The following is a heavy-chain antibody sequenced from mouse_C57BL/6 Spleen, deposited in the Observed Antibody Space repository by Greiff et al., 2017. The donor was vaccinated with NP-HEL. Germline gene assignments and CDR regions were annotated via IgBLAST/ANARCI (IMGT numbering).Heavy chain of an antibody. J-gene: IGHJ2*01. CDR3: AREPSRLYYFDY. V-gene: IGHV5-17*01. Sequence: DVHLVESGGGLVKPGGSLKLSCAASGFTFSDYGMHWVRQAPEKGLEWVAYISSGSSTIYYADTVKGRFTISRDNAKNTLFLQRTSLRSEDTAMYYCAREPSRLYYFDYWGQGTTLTVSS. D-gene: IGHD3-2*02. CDR2: ISSGSSTI. CDR1: GFTFSDYG.